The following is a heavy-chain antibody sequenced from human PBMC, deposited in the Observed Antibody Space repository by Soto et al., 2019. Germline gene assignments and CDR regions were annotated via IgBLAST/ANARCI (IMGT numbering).Heavy chain of an antibody. J-gene: IGHJ4*02. CDR1: GGIITNYA. CDR3: TTDKGGRRCYSGFDAFDS. Sequence: QVQLVQSGAEVKKPGSSVKVSCKASGGIITNYAINWVRQAPGQGLEWMGGLIPMSATIRYSGSFQGRVTIPADDATKTFYMELSRLRHDDTALFYCTTDKGGRRCYSGFDAFDSWGQGTLVTVSS. CDR2: LIPMSATI. D-gene: IGHD5-12*01. V-gene: IGHV1-69*01.